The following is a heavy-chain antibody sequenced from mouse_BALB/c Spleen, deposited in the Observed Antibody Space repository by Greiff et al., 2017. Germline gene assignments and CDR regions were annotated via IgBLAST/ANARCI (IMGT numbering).Heavy chain of an antibody. CDR1: GFSLTSYG. J-gene: IGHJ1*01. V-gene: IGHV2-2*02. D-gene: IGHD1-2*01. CDR3: ARDYYGYYFDV. Sequence: QVQLQQSGPGLVQPSQSLSITCTVSGFSLTSYGVHWVRQSPGKGLEWLGVIWSGGSTDYNAAFISRLSISKDNSKSQVFFKMNSLQANDTAIYYCARDYYGYYFDVWGAGTTVTVSS. CDR2: IWSGGST.